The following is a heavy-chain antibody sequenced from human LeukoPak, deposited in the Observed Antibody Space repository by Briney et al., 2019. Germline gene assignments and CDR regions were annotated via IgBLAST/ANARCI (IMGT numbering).Heavy chain of an antibody. Sequence: SETLSLTCTVSGGSISSYYWSWIRQPPGKGLEWIGYIHYSGSTNYNPSLKSRVTISVDTSKNQFSLKLSSVTAADTAVYYCARLFNPGIAAAGNWFDPWGQGTLVTVSS. CDR3: ARLFNPGIAAAGNWFDP. CDR2: IHYSGST. V-gene: IGHV4-59*01. D-gene: IGHD6-13*01. CDR1: GGSISSYY. J-gene: IGHJ5*02.